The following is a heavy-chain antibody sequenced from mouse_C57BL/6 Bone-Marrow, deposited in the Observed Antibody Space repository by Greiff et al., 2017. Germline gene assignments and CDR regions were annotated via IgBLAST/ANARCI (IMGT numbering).Heavy chain of an antibody. V-gene: IGHV5-4*01. D-gene: IGHD2-5*01. Sequence: EVQRVESGGGLVKPGGSLKLSCAASGFTFSSYAMSWVRQTPEKRLEWVATISDGGSYTYYPDNVKGRFTISRDNAKNNLYLQMSHLKSEDTAMYSCARDKAYYSNYFDYWGQGTTLTVSS. CDR3: ARDKAYYSNYFDY. J-gene: IGHJ2*01. CDR2: ISDGGSYT. CDR1: GFTFSSYA.